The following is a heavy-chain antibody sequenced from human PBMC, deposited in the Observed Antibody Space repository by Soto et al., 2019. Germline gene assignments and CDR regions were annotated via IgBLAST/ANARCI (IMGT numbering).Heavy chain of an antibody. CDR2: ISAHNGNT. J-gene: IGHJ4*02. V-gene: IGHV1-18*01. Sequence: QVHLVQSGAEVKKPGASVKVSCKASGYTFTSYGITWVRQAPGQGLEWMGWISAHNGNTDYAQKLQGRVIVTRDTSTSTAYMALRSLISDDTAVYYCARWRYGDYWGQGALVTVSS. CDR1: GYTFTSYG. CDR3: ARWRYGDY. D-gene: IGHD1-1*01.